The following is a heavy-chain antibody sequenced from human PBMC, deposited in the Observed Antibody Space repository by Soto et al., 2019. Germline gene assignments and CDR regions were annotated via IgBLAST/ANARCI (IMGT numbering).Heavy chain of an antibody. CDR3: ASVPIWCGSSSCYTEGFDS. D-gene: IGHD2-2*01. CDR1: GFVFSDYA. J-gene: IGHJ4*02. Sequence: EVQLLDSGGGWVQPGGSLRLSCVASGFVFSDYAMSWVRQAPGKGLEWVSAISAGGSDTYYADSVKGRFTVSSVNSKNTLYLQMNTLSAEDPAIYYCASVPIWCGSSSCYTEGFDSWGQGTLVTVSS. V-gene: IGHV3-23*01. CDR2: ISAGGSDT.